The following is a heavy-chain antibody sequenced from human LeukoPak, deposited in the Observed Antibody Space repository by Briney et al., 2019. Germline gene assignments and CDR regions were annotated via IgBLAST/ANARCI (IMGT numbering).Heavy chain of an antibody. V-gene: IGHV3-21*01. D-gene: IGHD6-19*01. CDR3: ARDFLRIAVAGDFDY. CDR1: GFTFSSYS. CDR2: ISSSSSYI. Sequence: KAGGSLRLSCAASGFTFSSYSMNWVRQAPGKGLEWVSSISSSSSYIYYADSVKGRFTISRDNAKNSLYLQMNSLRAEDTAVYYCARDFLRIAVAGDFDYWGQGTLVTVSS. J-gene: IGHJ4*02.